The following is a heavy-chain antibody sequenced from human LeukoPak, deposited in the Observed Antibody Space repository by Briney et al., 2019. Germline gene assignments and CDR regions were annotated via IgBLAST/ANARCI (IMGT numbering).Heavy chain of an antibody. Sequence: GGSLRLSCAASGFTLSSYWIHWVRQAPGKGLVWVSLIRRDGTTSFAASVQGRFTISRDNAGNTLYLQMNSLGAEDTAVYYCARDAGQATPFDYWGPGTLVTASS. V-gene: IGHV3-74*01. CDR3: ARDAGQATPFDY. CDR2: IRRDGTT. CDR1: GFTLSSYW. D-gene: IGHD2-15*01. J-gene: IGHJ4*02.